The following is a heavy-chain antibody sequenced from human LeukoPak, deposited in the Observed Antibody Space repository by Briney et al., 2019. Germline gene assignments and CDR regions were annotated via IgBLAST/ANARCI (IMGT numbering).Heavy chain of an antibody. CDR2: IYYSGST. D-gene: IGHD7-27*01. CDR3: ASNWGGGYYFDY. J-gene: IGHJ4*02. CDR1: GGSISSSSYY. V-gene: IGHV4-39*07. Sequence: SETLSLTCTVSGGSISSSSYYWGWIRQPPGKGLEWIGSIYYSGSTYYNPSLKSRVTISVDTSKNQFSLKLSSVTAADTAVYYCASNWGGGYYFDYWGQGTLVTVSS.